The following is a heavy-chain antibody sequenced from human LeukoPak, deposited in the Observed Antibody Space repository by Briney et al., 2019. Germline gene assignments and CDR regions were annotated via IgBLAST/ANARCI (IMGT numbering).Heavy chain of an antibody. J-gene: IGHJ3*01. Sequence: GGSLRLSCAASGFMFRDAAMTWVRQAPGKGLEWVSLIASSGLNTYYADSVRGRFTISRDNSKNTLSLQMDSLRVEDTAIYYCARDIELSTWGLGTLVTVSS. CDR3: ARDIELST. D-gene: IGHD5-12*01. V-gene: IGHV3-23*01. CDR2: IASSGLNT. CDR1: GFMFRDAA.